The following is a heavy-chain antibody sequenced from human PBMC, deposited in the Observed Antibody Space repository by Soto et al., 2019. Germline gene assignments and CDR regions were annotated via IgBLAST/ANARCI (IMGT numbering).Heavy chain of an antibody. CDR3: ARQNYDILTGYEGGMDV. D-gene: IGHD3-9*01. V-gene: IGHV3-21*01. J-gene: IGHJ6*02. Sequence: GVLRLSCAASGFTFSSYSMNWVRQAPGKGLEWVSSISSSSSYIYYADSVKGRFTISRDNAKNSLYLQMNSLRAEDTAVYYCARQNYDILTGYEGGMDVWGQGTTVTVSS. CDR2: ISSSSSYI. CDR1: GFTFSSYS.